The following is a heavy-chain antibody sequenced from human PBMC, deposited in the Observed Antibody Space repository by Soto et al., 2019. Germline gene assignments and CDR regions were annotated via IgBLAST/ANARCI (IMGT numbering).Heavy chain of an antibody. J-gene: IGHJ6*02. D-gene: IGHD6-25*01. CDR3: ARDSGHLALYYNFGLDV. V-gene: IGHV1-69*01. Sequence: QVHLVQSGAEVKKPGSSVKVSCKASGGSFSNFGIIWVRQAPGQGLEWMGGVIPIFHTTNYAQKFQDRLTITADETTDTVSMELISLISDDTAIYYCARDSGHLALYYNFGLDVWGQGTSITVSS. CDR1: GGSFSNFG. CDR2: VIPIFHTT.